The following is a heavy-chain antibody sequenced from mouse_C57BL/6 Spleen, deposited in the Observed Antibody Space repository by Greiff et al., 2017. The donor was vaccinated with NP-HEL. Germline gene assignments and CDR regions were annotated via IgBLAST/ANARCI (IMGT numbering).Heavy chain of an antibody. D-gene: IGHD1-1*01. CDR2: ISSGGSYT. J-gene: IGHJ2*01. CDR3: ARRDYGSSSYYFDY. V-gene: IGHV5-6*01. CDR1: GFTFSSYG. Sequence: EVQRVESGGDLVKPGGSLKLSCAASGFTFSSYGMSWVRQTPDKRLEWVATISSGGSYTYYPDSVKGRFTISRDNAKNTLYLQMSSLKSEDTAMYYCARRDYGSSSYYFDYWGQGTTLTVSS.